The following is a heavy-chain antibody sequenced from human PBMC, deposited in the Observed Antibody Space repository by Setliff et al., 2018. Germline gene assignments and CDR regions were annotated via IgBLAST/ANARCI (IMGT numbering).Heavy chain of an antibody. CDR3: ARVTMIVLYRRAFDI. V-gene: IGHV4-31*03. CDR1: GGSISSGGYY. Sequence: SETLSLTCTVSGGSISSGGYYWSWIRQHPGKGLEWIGYIYYSGRTYYNPSLKSRVTISVDTSKNQFSLKLSSVTAADTAVYYCARVTMIVLYRRAFDIWGQGTMVTVSS. D-gene: IGHD3-22*01. J-gene: IGHJ3*02. CDR2: IYYSGRT.